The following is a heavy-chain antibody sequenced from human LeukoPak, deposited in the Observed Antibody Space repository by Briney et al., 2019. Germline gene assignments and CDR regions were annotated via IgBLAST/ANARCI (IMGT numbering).Heavy chain of an antibody. CDR3: AKQPYARSLGE. V-gene: IGHV3-23*01. CDR1: GFPFSDFS. CDR2: TNSGGTST. Sequence: GGSLRLSCATSGFPFSDFSMSWVRQAPGKGLEWISTTNSGGTSTYYAESVKGRFTISRDNSKNTLYLQMSSLRVEDTAVYYCAKQPYARSLGEGGPGTLVSVSS. J-gene: IGHJ4*02. D-gene: IGHD2-8*01.